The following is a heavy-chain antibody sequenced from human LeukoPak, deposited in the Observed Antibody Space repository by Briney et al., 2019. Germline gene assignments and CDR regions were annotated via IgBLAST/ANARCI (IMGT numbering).Heavy chain of an antibody. D-gene: IGHD6-19*01. Sequence: GGSLRLSCAASGFTFSGYAMSWVRQAPGKGLEWVSAISGSGGSTYYADSVKGRFTISRDNSKNTLYLQMNSLRAEDTAVYYCAKRRDDSSGPFDYWGQGTLVTVSS. J-gene: IGHJ4*02. CDR2: ISGSGGST. V-gene: IGHV3-23*01. CDR3: AKRRDDSSGPFDY. CDR1: GFTFSGYA.